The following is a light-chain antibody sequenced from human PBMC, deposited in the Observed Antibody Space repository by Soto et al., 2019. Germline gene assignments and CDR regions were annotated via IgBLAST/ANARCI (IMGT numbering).Light chain of an antibody. CDR2: GGS. V-gene: IGKV3-20*01. CDR1: QSVGSRW. CDR3: QQYYSSRT. J-gene: IGKJ1*01. Sequence: EIVLTQSPGTVSLSPGERATLSCRASQSVGSRWLAWYQQKPGQAPRVLIYGGSNRATGIPDRFSGSGSGTDFTLTIRRVEPEDFAVYFCQQYYSSRTFGQGTKVEMK.